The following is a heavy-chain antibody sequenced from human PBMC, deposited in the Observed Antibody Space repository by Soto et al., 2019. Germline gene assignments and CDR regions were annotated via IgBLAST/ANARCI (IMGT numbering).Heavy chain of an antibody. CDR2: IKSKTDGGTT. D-gene: IGHD2-2*01. CDR1: GFTFSNAW. J-gene: IGHJ6*03. CDR3: TTGGVVPAVNYYYYYMDV. Sequence: GGSLRLSCAASGFTFSNAWMSWVRQAPGKGLEWVGRIKSKTDGGTTDYAAPVKGRFTISRDDSKNTLYLQMNSLKTEDTAVYYCTTGGVVPAVNYYYYYMDVWGKGTTVTVSS. V-gene: IGHV3-15*01.